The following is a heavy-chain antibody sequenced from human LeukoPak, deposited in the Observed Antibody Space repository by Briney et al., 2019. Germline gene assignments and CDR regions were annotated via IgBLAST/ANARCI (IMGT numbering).Heavy chain of an antibody. Sequence: PGGSLRLSCAAFGFIVRSNHINWVRQAPGKGLEWVSITYSGDTTYYADSVKGRFIISRDDSKNTLSLQMNGLRVEDTAVYYCARERPDSRNLDSWGRGALVTVSS. CDR2: TYSGDTT. CDR1: GFIVRSNH. J-gene: IGHJ4*02. D-gene: IGHD1-14*01. V-gene: IGHV3-66*01. CDR3: ARERPDSRNLDS.